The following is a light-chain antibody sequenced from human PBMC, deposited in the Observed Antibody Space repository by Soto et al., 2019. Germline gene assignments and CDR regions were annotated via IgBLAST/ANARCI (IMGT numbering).Light chain of an antibody. CDR3: KSYDSSNLRV. J-gene: IGLJ3*02. CDR2: EDN. Sequence: NFMLTQPHSVSESPGKTVTISCTGSSGSIASNYVQWYQQRPGSAPTTVIYEDNQRPSGVPDRFSGSIDRSSNSASLTISGLKTEDEADYYCKSYDSSNLRVFGGGTKLTVL. V-gene: IGLV6-57*02. CDR1: SGSIASNY.